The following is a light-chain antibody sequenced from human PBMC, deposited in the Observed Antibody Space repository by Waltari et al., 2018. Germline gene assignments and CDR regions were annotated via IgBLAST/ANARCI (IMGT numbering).Light chain of an antibody. CDR3: QKYGTLPAT. CDR1: QSISKY. CDR2: DAA. V-gene: IGKV3-20*01. J-gene: IGKJ1*01. Sequence: EIMLTQSPGTLSLSPGDRATLSCRASQSISKYLAWYQQKPGQAPRLLIYDAASRATGIPDRFGGSGSGTVFSLTISRLEPEDSAVYYCQKYGTLPATFGQGTKVEIK.